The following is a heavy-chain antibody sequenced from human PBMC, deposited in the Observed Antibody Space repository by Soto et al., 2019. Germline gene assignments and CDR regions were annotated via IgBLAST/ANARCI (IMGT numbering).Heavy chain of an antibody. CDR1: GGTFCSYA. CDR2: IIPIFGTA. CDR3: ATLRLGELSPPNWFDP. J-gene: IGHJ5*02. Sequence: GASVKVSCTASGGTFCSYAISWVRQAPGQGLEWMGGIIPIFGTANYAQKFQGRVTITADESTSTAYMELSSLRSEDTAVYYCATLRLGELSPPNWFDPWGQGTLVTVSS. V-gene: IGHV1-69*13. D-gene: IGHD3-16*02.